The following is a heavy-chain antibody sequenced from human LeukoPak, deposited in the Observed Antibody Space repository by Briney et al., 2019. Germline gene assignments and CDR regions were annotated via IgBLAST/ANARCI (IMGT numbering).Heavy chain of an antibody. Sequence: HTGGSLRLSCAASGFTFSSYAMSWVRQAPGKGLEWVSAISGSGGSTYYADSVKGRFTISRDNSKNTLYLQMNSLRAEDTAVYYCAKGSGITMVRGAADFDYWGQGTLVTVSS. CDR2: ISGSGGST. CDR1: GFTFSSYA. CDR3: AKGSGITMVRGAADFDY. J-gene: IGHJ4*02. D-gene: IGHD3-10*01. V-gene: IGHV3-23*01.